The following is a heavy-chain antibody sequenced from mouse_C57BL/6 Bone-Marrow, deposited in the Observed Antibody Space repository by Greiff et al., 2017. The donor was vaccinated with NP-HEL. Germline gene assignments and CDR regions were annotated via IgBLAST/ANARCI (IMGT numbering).Heavy chain of an antibody. Sequence: VQLQQPGAELVKPGASVKMSCKASGYTFTSYWITWVKQRPGQGLEWIGDIYPGSGSTNYNEKFKSKATLTVDTSSSTAYMQLSSLTSEDSAVYYCASVYGSSYGNWFAYWGQGTLVTVSA. CDR2: IYPGSGST. J-gene: IGHJ3*01. V-gene: IGHV1-55*01. D-gene: IGHD1-1*01. CDR3: ASVYGSSYGNWFAY. CDR1: GYTFTSYW.